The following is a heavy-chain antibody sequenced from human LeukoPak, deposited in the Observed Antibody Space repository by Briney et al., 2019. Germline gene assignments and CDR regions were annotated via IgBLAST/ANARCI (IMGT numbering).Heavy chain of an antibody. J-gene: IGHJ4*02. CDR3: AKVNRYSSSWYTPDY. CDR2: IWYDGSNK. Sequence: GGSLRLSCAASGFTFSSYGMHWVRQAPGKGLEWVAVIWYDGSNKYYADSVKGRFTISRDNSKNTLYLQMNGLRAEDTAVYYCAKVNRYSSSWYTPDYWGQGTLVTVSS. V-gene: IGHV3-30*02. D-gene: IGHD6-13*01. CDR1: GFTFSSYG.